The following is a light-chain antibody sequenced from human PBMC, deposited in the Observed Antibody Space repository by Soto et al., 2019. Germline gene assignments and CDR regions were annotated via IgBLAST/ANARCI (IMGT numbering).Light chain of an antibody. Sequence: QSVLTQPASVSGSPGQSITISCTGTRSDIGGYDYVSWYQHHPGKAPKLILYEVTNRPSGVSDRFSGSRSGNTASLAISGLRAEDGADYYCHSYASSSTYVFGTGTKVTVL. J-gene: IGLJ1*01. CDR3: HSYASSSTYV. V-gene: IGLV2-14*01. CDR2: EVT. CDR1: RSDIGGYDY.